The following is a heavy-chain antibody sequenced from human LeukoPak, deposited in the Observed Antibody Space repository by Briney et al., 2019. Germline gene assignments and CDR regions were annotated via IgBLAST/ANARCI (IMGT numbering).Heavy chain of an antibody. J-gene: IGHJ5*02. CDR2: INPDGSTT. D-gene: IGHD2-15*01. CDR1: GFTLSGYW. Sequence: GGSLRLSCTASGFTLSGYWIHWVRQAPGKGLVWVARINPDGSTTSYADSVQGRFTISRDNAKNSLYLQMNSLRAEDTAVYYCARCGSGGSCYGNWFDPWGQGTLVTVSS. CDR3: ARCGSGGSCYGNWFDP. V-gene: IGHV3-74*01.